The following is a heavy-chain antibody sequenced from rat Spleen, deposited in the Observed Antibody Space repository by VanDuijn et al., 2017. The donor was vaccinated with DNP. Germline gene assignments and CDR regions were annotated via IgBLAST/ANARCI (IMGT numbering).Heavy chain of an antibody. V-gene: IGHV3-1*01. J-gene: IGHJ3*01. CDR3: SGRGSSYNWFVY. CDR1: GYSITTDY. CDR2: ISYSGGT. D-gene: IGHD4-4*01. Sequence: EVQLQESGPGLAKPSQSLSLTCSVTGYSITTDYWGWIRKFPGNKMEWIGLISYSGGTSYNPSLKSRISITRDTLMNQFFLQLNSITTEDTATYYCSGRGSSYNWFVYWGQGTLVTVSS.